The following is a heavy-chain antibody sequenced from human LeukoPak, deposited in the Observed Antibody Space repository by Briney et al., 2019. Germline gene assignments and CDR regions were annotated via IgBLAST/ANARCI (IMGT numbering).Heavy chain of an antibody. J-gene: IGHJ6*03. V-gene: IGHV4-34*01. CDR1: GGSFSGYY. CDR3: ARRVLEMATIVGYYYYYMDV. CDR2: INHSGST. D-gene: IGHD5-24*01. Sequence: SETLSLTCAVYGGSFSGYYWSWIRQPPGKGLEWIGEINHSGSTNYNPSLKSRVTISVDTSKNQFSLKLSSVTAADTAVYYCARRVLEMATIVGYYYYYMDVWGKGTTVTISS.